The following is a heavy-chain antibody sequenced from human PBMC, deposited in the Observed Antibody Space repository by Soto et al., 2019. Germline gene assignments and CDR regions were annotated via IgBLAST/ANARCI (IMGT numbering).Heavy chain of an antibody. CDR1: GGSISSGDYY. V-gene: IGHV4-30-4*01. J-gene: IGHJ3*02. D-gene: IGHD3-3*01. CDR3: ARGEVITIFGVVNAFDI. Sequence: SETLSLTCTVSGGSISSGDYYWSWIRQAPGKGLEWIGYIYYSGSTYYNPSLKSRVTISVDTSKNQFSLKLSSVTAADTAVYYCARGEVITIFGVVNAFDIWGQGTMVTVSS. CDR2: IYYSGST.